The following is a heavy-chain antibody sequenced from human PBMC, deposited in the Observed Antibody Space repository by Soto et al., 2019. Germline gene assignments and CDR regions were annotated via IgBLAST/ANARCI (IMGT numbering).Heavy chain of an antibody. V-gene: IGHV3-21*01. D-gene: IGHD3-3*01. J-gene: IGHJ4*02. CDR2: ISSSSSYI. Sequence: SGGSLRLSCAASGFTFSSYSMNWVRQAPGKGLEWVSSISSSSSYIYYADSVKGRFTISRDNAKNSLYLQMNSLRAEDTAVYYCARVFLDRFDYWGQGTLVTVSS. CDR1: GFTFSSYS. CDR3: ARVFLDRFDY.